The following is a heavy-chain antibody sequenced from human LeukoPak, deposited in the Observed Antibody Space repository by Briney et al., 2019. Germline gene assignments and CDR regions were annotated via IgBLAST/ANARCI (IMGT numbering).Heavy chain of an antibody. Sequence: GGSLRLSCAASGFTFSSYWMTWVRQAPGKGLECVANIKQDGSETYYVDSVRGRFTISRDNAKKSLYLQMNSLRAEDTAVYYCARDGGEWELSNWGQGTLVTVSS. CDR3: ARDGGEWELSN. J-gene: IGHJ4*02. D-gene: IGHD1-26*01. V-gene: IGHV3-7*01. CDR2: IKQDGSET. CDR1: GFTFSSYW.